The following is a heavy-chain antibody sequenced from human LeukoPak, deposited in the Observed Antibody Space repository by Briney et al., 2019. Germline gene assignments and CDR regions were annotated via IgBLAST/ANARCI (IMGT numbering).Heavy chain of an antibody. CDR1: GFTFSSYN. V-gene: IGHV3-21*04. Sequence: WGSLRLSCAASGFTFSSYNMNWVRQAPGKRLEWVSSISSSSSYIYYADSVKGRFTISRDNAKKSLYLQMNSLRAEDTAVYYCARKRRITIFGVVIDAFDIWGQGTMVTVSS. CDR2: ISSSSSYI. J-gene: IGHJ3*02. D-gene: IGHD3-3*01. CDR3: ARKRRITIFGVVIDAFDI.